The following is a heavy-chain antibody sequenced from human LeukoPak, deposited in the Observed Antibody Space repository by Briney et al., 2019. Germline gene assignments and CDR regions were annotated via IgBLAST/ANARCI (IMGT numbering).Heavy chain of an antibody. V-gene: IGHV3-23*01. D-gene: IGHD3-22*01. Sequence: GGSLRLSCAASGFTFSSYAMSWVRQAPGKGLEWVSAISGSGGSTYYADSVKGRFTISRDNSKNTLYPQMNSLRAEDTAVYYCARMTEIVVVITLDYWGQGTLVTVSS. J-gene: IGHJ4*02. CDR2: ISGSGGST. CDR1: GFTFSSYA. CDR3: ARMTEIVVVITLDY.